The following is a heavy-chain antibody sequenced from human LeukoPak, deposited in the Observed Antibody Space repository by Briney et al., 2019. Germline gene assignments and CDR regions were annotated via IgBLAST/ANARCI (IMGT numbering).Heavy chain of an antibody. V-gene: IGHV1-18*01. Sequence: ASVKVSCKASGYTFTSYGISWVRQAPGQGLEWMGWISAYNGNTNYAQKLQGGVTMTTDTSTSTAYMELRSLRSDDTAVYYCARAGGDNCLEGDDYWGQGTLVTVSS. D-gene: IGHD1-1*01. CDR3: ARAGGDNCLEGDDY. CDR1: GYTFTSYG. CDR2: ISAYNGNT. J-gene: IGHJ4*02.